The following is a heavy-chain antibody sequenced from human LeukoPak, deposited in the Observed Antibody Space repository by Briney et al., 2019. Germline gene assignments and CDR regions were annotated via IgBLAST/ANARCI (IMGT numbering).Heavy chain of an antibody. Sequence: SETLSLTCAVSGYSISSGYYWGWIRQPPGKGLEWIGSIYHSGSTYYNPSLKSRVTISVDTSKNQFSLKLSSVTAADTAVYYCARGHSVCSGSSCSPFDYWGQGTLVTVSS. CDR1: GYSISSGYY. CDR3: ARGHSVCSGSSCSPFDY. J-gene: IGHJ4*02. V-gene: IGHV4-38-2*01. CDR2: IYHSGST. D-gene: IGHD2-15*01.